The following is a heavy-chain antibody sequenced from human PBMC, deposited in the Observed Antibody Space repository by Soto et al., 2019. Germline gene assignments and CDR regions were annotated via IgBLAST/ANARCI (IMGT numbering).Heavy chain of an antibody. D-gene: IGHD2-15*01. V-gene: IGHV4-61*01. Sequence: GTLSLRCTVSGGSVSSGSYYWSWIRQPPGKGLEWIGYIYYSGSTNYNPSLKSRVTISVDTSKNQFSLKLSSVTAADTAVYYCARVLRVVAATWGWFDPWGQGTLVTVSS. CDR1: GGSVSSGSYY. CDR3: ARVLRVVAATWGWFDP. J-gene: IGHJ5*02. CDR2: IYYSGST.